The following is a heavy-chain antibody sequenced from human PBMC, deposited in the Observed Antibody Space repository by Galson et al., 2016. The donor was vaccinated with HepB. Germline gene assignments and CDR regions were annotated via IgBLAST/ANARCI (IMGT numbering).Heavy chain of an antibody. CDR1: GGTFSTYA. CDR3: ARETIFEVSRGAWFDP. D-gene: IGHD3-3*01. J-gene: IGHJ5*02. V-gene: IGHV1-69*11. CDR2: IIPMLGTT. Sequence: SVKVSCKVSGGTFSTYAISWVRQAPGQGLEWMGRIIPMLGTTSYTQNFQGRATITADESTTTAYMELSSLTSEDTAVYYCARETIFEVSRGAWFDPWGQGTLVIVSP.